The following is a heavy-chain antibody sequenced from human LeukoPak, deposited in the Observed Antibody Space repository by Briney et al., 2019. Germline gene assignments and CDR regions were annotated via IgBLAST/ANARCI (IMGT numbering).Heavy chain of an antibody. J-gene: IGHJ4*02. Sequence: SQTLSLTCTVSGGSISSGSYYWSWIRQPAGKGLEWIGRIYTSGSSNYHPSLKSRVTISVDTSKNQLSLKLSSVTAADTAVYYCARCTGSSALRTWGQGMLVTV. V-gene: IGHV4-61*02. CDR1: GGSISSGSYY. CDR2: IYTSGSS. CDR3: ARCTGSSALRT. D-gene: IGHD2-8*02.